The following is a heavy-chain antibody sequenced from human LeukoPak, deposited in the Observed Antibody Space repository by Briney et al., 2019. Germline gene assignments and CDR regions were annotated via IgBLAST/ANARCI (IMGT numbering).Heavy chain of an antibody. Sequence: GGSLRLSCAASGLTLSGYTMSWVRQAPGKGLEWVSFIYSDNTHYSDSVKGRFTISRDNSKNTLYLQMNSLRAEDTAVYYCARPAGAYSHPYDYWGQGTLVTVSS. CDR3: ARPAGAYSHPYDY. D-gene: IGHD4/OR15-4a*01. CDR1: GLTLSGYT. V-gene: IGHV3-53*01. J-gene: IGHJ4*02. CDR2: IYSDNT.